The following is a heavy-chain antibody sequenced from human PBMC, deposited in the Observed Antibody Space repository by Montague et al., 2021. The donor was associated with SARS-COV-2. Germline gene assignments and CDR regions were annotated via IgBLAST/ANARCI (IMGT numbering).Heavy chain of an antibody. CDR2: INHGGTA. V-gene: IGHV4-34*01. CDR3: ARERGRGVDYFDP. D-gene: IGHD4-11*01. J-gene: IGHJ5*02. Sequence: SETLSLTCAVYGGSFSGYFWSWIRQTPGRGLEWIGEINHGGTADYNPSLKSRVTLSVDTSKAQFSLILTSVTAADTAVYYCARERGRGVDYFDPWGQRTLVTVSS. CDR1: GGSFSGYF.